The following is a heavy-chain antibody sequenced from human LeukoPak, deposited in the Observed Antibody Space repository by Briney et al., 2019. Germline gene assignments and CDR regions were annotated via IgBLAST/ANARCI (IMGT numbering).Heavy chain of an antibody. CDR2: IIPILGIA. J-gene: IGHJ5*02. Sequence: GASVKVSCKASGGTFSSYAISWVRQAPGQGLEWMGRIIPILGIANYAQKFQGRVTMTEDTSTDTAYMELSSLRSEDTAVYYCATERLWSGYYTGIDPAGLVGNWFDPWGQGTLVTVSS. CDR1: GGTFSSYA. D-gene: IGHD3-3*01. CDR3: ATERLWSGYYTGIDPAGLVGNWFDP. V-gene: IGHV1-69*04.